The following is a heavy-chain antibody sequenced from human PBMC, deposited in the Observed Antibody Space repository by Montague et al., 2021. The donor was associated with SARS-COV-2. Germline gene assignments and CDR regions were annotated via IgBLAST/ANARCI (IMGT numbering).Heavy chain of an antibody. CDR2: TYYSGST. Sequence: LRLSCAASGFTFSSYAMHWIRQPPGKGLEWIGSTYYSGSTYYSPSLKSRVTISVDTSKNQFSLKLSSVTAADTAVYYCARQVGTMIVVVIIKLRYYFDYGGQGPLVTVSS. D-gene: IGHD3-22*01. J-gene: IGHJ4*02. CDR1: GFTFSSYA. V-gene: IGHV4-39*01. CDR3: ARQVGTMIVVVIIKLRYYFDY.